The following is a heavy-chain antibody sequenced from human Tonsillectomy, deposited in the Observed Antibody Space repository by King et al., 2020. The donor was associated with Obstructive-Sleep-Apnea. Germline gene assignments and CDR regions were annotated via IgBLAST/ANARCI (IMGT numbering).Heavy chain of an antibody. CDR1: GGSINGYY. Sequence: VQLQESGPGLVKPSETLSLTCSVDGGSINGYYWNWIRQPPGKGLEWIGYIYYSGNTNYNPSLRSRVTISVDRSKNQFSLMLSSVSAADTAGYFCARRSGSNVYYYDSWGQGTLVTVSS. CDR3: ARRSGSNVYYYDS. V-gene: IGHV4-59*08. CDR2: IYYSGNT. J-gene: IGHJ4*02. D-gene: IGHD1-26*01.